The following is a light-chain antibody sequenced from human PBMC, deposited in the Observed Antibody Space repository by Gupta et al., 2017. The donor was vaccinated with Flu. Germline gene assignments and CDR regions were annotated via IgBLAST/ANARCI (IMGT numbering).Light chain of an antibody. CDR1: SSDVGTYNR. V-gene: IGLV2-18*02. J-gene: IGLJ1*01. Sequence: QSALTQPPSVSGSPGQSVTISCTGTSSDVGTYNRVSWYQQSPGTAPKLMIYEVSNRPSGVPDRFSGSQSGNTASLTISGLQGEDEADYYCSSYTSSYTFVFGTGTKLTVL. CDR2: EVS. CDR3: SSYTSSYTFV.